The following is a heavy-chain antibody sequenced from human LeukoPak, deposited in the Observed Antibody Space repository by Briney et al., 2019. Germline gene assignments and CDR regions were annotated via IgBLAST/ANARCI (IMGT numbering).Heavy chain of an antibody. Sequence: SETLSLTCTVSGGSISSYYWSWIRQPPGKGLEWIGYIYYSGSTNYNPSLESRVTISVDSSKDQFSLRLSSVTAADTAVYYCATDYSNFYGTDVWGQGTTVTVSS. V-gene: IGHV4-59*01. CDR2: IYYSGST. J-gene: IGHJ6*02. CDR1: GGSISSYY. D-gene: IGHD4-11*01. CDR3: ATDYSNFYGTDV.